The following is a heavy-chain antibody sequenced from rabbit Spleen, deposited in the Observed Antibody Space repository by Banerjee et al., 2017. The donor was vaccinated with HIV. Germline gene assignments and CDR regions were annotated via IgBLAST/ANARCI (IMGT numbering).Heavy chain of an antibody. J-gene: IGHJ3*01. V-gene: IGHV1S45*01. CDR3: ARDGTGGSYFAL. CDR2: INTGSGST. Sequence: QEQLVESGGDLVKPGASLTLTCKASGLDFSSSFWLCWVRQAPGKGLEWIGCINTGSGSTYYASWVNGRFTISKTSSTTVTLQMTSLTAADTATYFCARDGTGGSYFALWGQGTLVTVS. CDR1: GLDFSSSFW. D-gene: IGHD8-1*01.